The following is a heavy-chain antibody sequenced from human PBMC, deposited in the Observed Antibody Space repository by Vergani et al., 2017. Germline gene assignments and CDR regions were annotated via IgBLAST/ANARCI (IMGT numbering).Heavy chain of an antibody. J-gene: IGHJ3*02. CDR3: VRDQVTMLRGSDALDI. CDR2: IRSKAYGQAT. D-gene: IGHD3-10*01. V-gene: IGHV3-49*03. Sequence: EVQLVESGGDLVQPGRSLRLSCTASGFTFGYYAMDWFRQAPGQGLELVGGIRSKAYGQATIYAASVKGRFTISRDDSKSIAYLQMNNLQTEDTGMYYCVRDQVTMLRGSDALDIWGQGTMVTVSS. CDR1: GFTFGYYA.